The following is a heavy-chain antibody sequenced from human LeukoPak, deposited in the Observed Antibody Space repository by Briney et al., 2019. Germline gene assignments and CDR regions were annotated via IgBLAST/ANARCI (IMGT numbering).Heavy chain of an antibody. J-gene: IGHJ1*01. V-gene: IGHV1-69*05. CDR1: GGTFSSYA. CDR2: IIPIFGTA. CDR3: ARVYCSSTSCYPEYFQH. Sequence: ASVKVSCKASGGTFSSYAISWVRQAPGQGLEWMGGIIPIFGTANYAQKFQGRVTITTDESTSTAYMELSSLRSEDTAVYYCARVYCSSTSCYPEYFQHWGQGTLVTVSS. D-gene: IGHD2-2*01.